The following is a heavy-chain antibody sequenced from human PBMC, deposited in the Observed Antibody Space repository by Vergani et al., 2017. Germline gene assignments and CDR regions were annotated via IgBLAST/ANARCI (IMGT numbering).Heavy chain of an antibody. V-gene: IGHV3-30-3*01. Sequence: QVQLVESGGGVVQPGRSLRLSCAASGFTFSSYAMHWVRQAPGKGLEWVAVISYDGSNKYYADSVKGRFTISRDNSKNTLYLQMNSLRAEDTAVYYWARDRYYYGSWSYYNLFDYWGQGTLVTVSS. J-gene: IGHJ4*02. CDR2: ISYDGSNK. CDR3: ARDRYYYGSWSYYNLFDY. CDR1: GFTFSSYA. D-gene: IGHD3-10*01.